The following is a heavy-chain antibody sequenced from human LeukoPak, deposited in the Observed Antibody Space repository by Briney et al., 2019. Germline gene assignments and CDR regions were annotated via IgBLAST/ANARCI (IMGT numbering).Heavy chain of an antibody. CDR3: AKGIAVVGTRWFDP. CDR1: GFTFSSYA. CDR2: ISYDGSNK. D-gene: IGHD6-19*01. J-gene: IGHJ5*02. Sequence: GGSLRLSCAASGFTFSSYAMHWVRQVPVKGLEWVAVISYDGSNKYYADSVKGRFTISRDNSKNTLYLQMNSLRAEDTAVYYCAKGIAVVGTRWFDPWGQGTLVTVSS. V-gene: IGHV3-30-3*01.